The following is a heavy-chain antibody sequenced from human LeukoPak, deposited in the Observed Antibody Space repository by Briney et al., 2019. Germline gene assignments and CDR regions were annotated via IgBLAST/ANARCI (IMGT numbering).Heavy chain of an antibody. Sequence: SETLSLTCTVSGVSVSSGSYYWCWIRQPPGKGLEWIGYIYYSGSTNYNPSLKSRVTISVDTSKNQFSLRLSSVTAADTAVYYCARVGATYDAFDIWGQGTMVTVSS. CDR3: ARVGATYDAFDI. V-gene: IGHV4-61*01. J-gene: IGHJ3*02. CDR1: GVSVSSGSYY. D-gene: IGHD1-26*01. CDR2: IYYSGST.